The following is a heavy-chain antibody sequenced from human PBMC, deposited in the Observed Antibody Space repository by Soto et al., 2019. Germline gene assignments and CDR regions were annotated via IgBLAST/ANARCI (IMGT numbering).Heavy chain of an antibody. Sequence: ASVKVSCKASGYTFTSYGISWVRQAPGQGLEWMGWISAYNGNTNYAQKLQGRVTMTTDTSTSTAYMELRSLRSDDTAVYYCASSHYDLWSGYYYYYGMDVWGQGTTVTVSS. CDR2: ISAYNGNT. CDR3: ASSHYDLWSGYYYYYGMDV. V-gene: IGHV1-18*01. J-gene: IGHJ6*02. D-gene: IGHD3-3*01. CDR1: GYTFTSYG.